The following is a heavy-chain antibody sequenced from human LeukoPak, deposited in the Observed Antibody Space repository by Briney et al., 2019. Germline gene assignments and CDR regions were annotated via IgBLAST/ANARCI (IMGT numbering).Heavy chain of an antibody. J-gene: IGHJ3*02. CDR3: ARHKLYSAEAPNDAFDI. D-gene: IGHD3-10*01. V-gene: IGHV3-30-3*01. CDR1: GFTFSSYA. CDR2: ISYDGSNK. Sequence: PGRSLRLSCAASGFTFSSYAMHWVRQAPGKGLEWVAVISYDGSNKYYADSVKGRFTISRDNSKNTLYLQMNSLRAEDTAVYYCARHKLYSAEAPNDAFDIWGQGTMVTVSS.